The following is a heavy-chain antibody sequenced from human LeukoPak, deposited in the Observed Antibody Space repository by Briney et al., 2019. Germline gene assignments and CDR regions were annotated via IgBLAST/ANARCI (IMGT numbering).Heavy chain of an antibody. Sequence: PGGSLRLSCAASTFTFSNAWMSWVRQAPGKGLEWVGRIKSKSDGGTTDYAAPVKGRFTISRDDSKNTLYLQMNSLKTEDTAVYYCTTASRGYCSGGSCSYAFDIWGQGTMVTVSS. J-gene: IGHJ3*02. D-gene: IGHD2-15*01. V-gene: IGHV3-15*01. CDR1: TFTFSNAW. CDR2: IKSKSDGGTT. CDR3: TTASRGYCSGGSCSYAFDI.